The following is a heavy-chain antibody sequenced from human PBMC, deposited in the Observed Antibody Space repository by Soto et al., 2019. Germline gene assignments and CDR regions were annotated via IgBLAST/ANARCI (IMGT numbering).Heavy chain of an antibody. CDR1: GYTFTSYD. D-gene: IGHD3-16*01. Sequence: ASVKVSCKASGYTFTSYDINWVRQATGQGLEWMGWMNPNSGNTGYAQKFQGRVTMTRNTSISTAYMELSSLRSEDTAVYYCARAYGMKRLETGGGGYWGQGTLVTVSS. CDR2: MNPNSGNT. V-gene: IGHV1-8*01. J-gene: IGHJ4*02. CDR3: ARAYGMKRLETGGGGY.